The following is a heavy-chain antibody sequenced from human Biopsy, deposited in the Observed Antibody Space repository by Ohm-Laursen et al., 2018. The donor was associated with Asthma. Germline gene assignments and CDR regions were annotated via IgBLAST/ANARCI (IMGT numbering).Heavy chain of an antibody. CDR1: GFVFSQCG. D-gene: IGHD3-22*01. V-gene: IGHV3-30*03. Sequence: SSLRLSCTASGFVFSQCGMHWVRQGPGKGLEWVALVSSDGHNKYYEDSVKGRFTISRDNSRNRLYLQINRLTVEDSAVYFCARQSGQDYGDSSGFDIWGQGTNVAVSS. J-gene: IGHJ3*02. CDR2: VSSDGHNK. CDR3: ARQSGQDYGDSSGFDI.